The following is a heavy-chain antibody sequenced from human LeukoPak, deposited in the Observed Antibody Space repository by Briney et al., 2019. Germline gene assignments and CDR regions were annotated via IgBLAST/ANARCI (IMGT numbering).Heavy chain of an antibody. J-gene: IGHJ4*02. V-gene: IGHV3-20*04. D-gene: IGHD6-19*01. CDR1: GFTFDDYG. CDR3: ARGVSGWYVGYLDY. Sequence: GGSLRLSCAASGFTFDDYGMSWVRQAPGKGLEWVSGIDWNGGSTGYADSVKGRFTISRDNAKNSLYLQMNSLRAEDTALYYCARGVSGWYVGYLDYWGQGTLVTVSS. CDR2: IDWNGGST.